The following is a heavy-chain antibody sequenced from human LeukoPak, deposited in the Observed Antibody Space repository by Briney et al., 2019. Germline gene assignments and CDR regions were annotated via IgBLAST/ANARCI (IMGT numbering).Heavy chain of an antibody. V-gene: IGHV1-2*06. J-gene: IGHJ5*02. CDR2: INPNSGGT. CDR1: GYTFTGYY. D-gene: IGHD2-8*01. CDR3: ARDKDIVLMVYASGGFDP. Sequence: ASVKVPCKASGYTFTGYYMHWVRQAPRQGLEWMGRINPNSGGTNYAQRFQGRVTMTRDTSISTAYMELSRLRSDDTAVYYCARDKDIVLMVYASGGFDPWGQGTLVTVSS.